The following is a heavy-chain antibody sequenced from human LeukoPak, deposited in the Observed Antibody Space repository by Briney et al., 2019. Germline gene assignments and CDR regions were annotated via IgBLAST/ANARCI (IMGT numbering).Heavy chain of an antibody. Sequence: PGGSLRLSCAASGFTLSSYAMHWVRQAPGKGLEWVAVISYDGSNKYYADSVKGRFTISRDNSKNTLYLQMNSLRAEDTAVYYCARVHAEWLVQGYFDYWGQGTLVTVAS. V-gene: IGHV3-30-3*01. D-gene: IGHD6-19*01. J-gene: IGHJ4*02. CDR3: ARVHAEWLVQGYFDY. CDR2: ISYDGSNK. CDR1: GFTLSSYA.